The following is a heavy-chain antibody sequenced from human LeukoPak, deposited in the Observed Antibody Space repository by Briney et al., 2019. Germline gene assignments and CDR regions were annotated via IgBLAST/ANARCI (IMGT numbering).Heavy chain of an antibody. D-gene: IGHD3-22*01. Sequence: SETLSLTCTVSGGSVSSGSYYWSWIRQPPGKGLEWIGYIYYSGSTNYNPSLKSRVTISVDTSKNQFSLKLSSVTAADTAVYFCARHARRYYDNSGYYPNYFDYWGQGTLVTVSS. CDR2: IYYSGST. J-gene: IGHJ4*02. CDR3: ARHARRYYDNSGYYPNYFDY. V-gene: IGHV4-61*01. CDR1: GGSVSSGSYY.